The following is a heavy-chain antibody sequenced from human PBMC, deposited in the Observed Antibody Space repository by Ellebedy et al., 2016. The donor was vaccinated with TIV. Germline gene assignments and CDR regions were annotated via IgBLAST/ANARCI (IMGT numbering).Heavy chain of an antibody. D-gene: IGHD1-1*01. CDR2: INPSGVI. CDR3: AKGLGGLQLWFDP. CDR1: GGSLRGYY. Sequence: MPLETLSLTCAVSGGSLRGYYWSWIRQPPGKGLEWIGEINPSGVINYDPSLKSRVTISADTSKNQVSLRLSYVSAADTAIYFCAKGLGGLQLWFDPWGQGTLVTVSS. J-gene: IGHJ5*02. V-gene: IGHV4-34*01.